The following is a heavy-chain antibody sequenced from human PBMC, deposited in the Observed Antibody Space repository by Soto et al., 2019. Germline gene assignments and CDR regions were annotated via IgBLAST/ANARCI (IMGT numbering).Heavy chain of an antibody. CDR3: ARLKNYDVLNKSDY. V-gene: IGHV4-4*02. CDR2: IHHSGST. D-gene: IGHD3-9*01. J-gene: IGHJ4*02. Sequence: PSETLFHTCAVSGASIGTSNVCRGFHLSPGKGLEWIPEIHHSGSTESNPSLKSRVTISLDKSKNQFSLNVSSVTAADTAVYYCARLKNYDVLNKSDYWGQGSLVT. CDR1: GASIGTSNV.